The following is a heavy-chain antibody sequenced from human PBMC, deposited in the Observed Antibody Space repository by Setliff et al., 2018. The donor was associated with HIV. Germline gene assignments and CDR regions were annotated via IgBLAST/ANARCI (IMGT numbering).Heavy chain of an antibody. CDR2: ITHDGSSK. CDR1: GFTFSSYT. V-gene: IGHV3-30*07. CDR3: AKMGSPVGPDAFDI. J-gene: IGHJ3*02. Sequence: LRLSCAASGFTFSSYTMHWVRQAPGKGLEWVAVITHDGSSKYYADSVKGRFTISRDNSKSTLYLQMNSLRAEDTAVYYCAKMGSPVGPDAFDIWGQGTMVTVSS. D-gene: IGHD2-8*01.